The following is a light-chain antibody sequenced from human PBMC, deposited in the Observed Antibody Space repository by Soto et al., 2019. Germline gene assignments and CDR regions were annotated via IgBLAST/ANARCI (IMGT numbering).Light chain of an antibody. CDR2: DAS. V-gene: IGKV3-11*01. Sequence: EIVLTQSPXTLSLSPGXRATXSCXASQSVGXYFAWYQQKPGQAPRLLIYDASNRATGIPARFSGSGSGTDFTLTISSLEPDDFAVYYCQQRGNWPVTFGQGTRVDIK. CDR1: QSVGXY. CDR3: QQRGNWPVT. J-gene: IGKJ1*01.